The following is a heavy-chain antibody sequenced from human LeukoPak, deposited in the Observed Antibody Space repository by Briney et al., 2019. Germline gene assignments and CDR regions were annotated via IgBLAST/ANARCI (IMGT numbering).Heavy chain of an antibody. CDR1: GFTFSSSA. CDR3: VNDGSGGYDHDY. J-gene: IGHJ4*02. CDR2: FSSDGSST. Sequence: GGSLRLSCSASGFTFSSSAMYWVRQAPGKGLEYVSAFSSDGSSTFYADSVKGRFTISRYNSKNMLYLQMSSLRADDTAVYYCVNDGSGGYDHDYWGQGTLVTVSS. V-gene: IGHV3-64D*06. D-gene: IGHD5-12*01.